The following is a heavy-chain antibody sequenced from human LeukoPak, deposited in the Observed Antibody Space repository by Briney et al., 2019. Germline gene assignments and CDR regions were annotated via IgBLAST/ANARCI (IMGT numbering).Heavy chain of an antibody. V-gene: IGHV2-5*01. CDR1: GFSLNTSRVG. CDR2: IYWNDDK. J-gene: IGHJ5*02. Sequence: SGPTLVNPTQTLTLTCTFSGFSLNTSRVGVGWIRQPPGKALEWLALIYWNDDKRYSPSLKSRLTITKDTSKNQVVLTMTNMDPVDTATYYCAHALRFLEWVNWFDPWGQGTLVTVSS. D-gene: IGHD3-3*01. CDR3: AHALRFLEWVNWFDP.